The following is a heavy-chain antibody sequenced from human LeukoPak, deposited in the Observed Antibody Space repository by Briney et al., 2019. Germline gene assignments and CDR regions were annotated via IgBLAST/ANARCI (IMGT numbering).Heavy chain of an antibody. CDR3: ARDQKSILSASGRWL. CDR2: IQYIGSEI. CDR1: GLSFSSYG. D-gene: IGHD2-15*01. V-gene: IGHV3-30*02. Sequence: QPGGSLRPSCAASGLSFSSYGMHWVRQPPGKGREWVSFIQYIGSEIKYEASVKGWCTISRDNSKNTLSLQLNSLRPDDTAVYYCARDQKSILSASGRWLWGQGTLVTVSS. J-gene: IGHJ4*02.